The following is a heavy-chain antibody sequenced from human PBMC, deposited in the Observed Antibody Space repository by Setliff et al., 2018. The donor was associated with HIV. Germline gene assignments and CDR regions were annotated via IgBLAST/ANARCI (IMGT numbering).Heavy chain of an antibody. J-gene: IGHJ4*02. CDR2: IYYSGST. D-gene: IGHD6-25*01. CDR3: ARRRLVGYSFDY. Sequence: SETLSLTCTVSGDSISSSSYYWGWIRQPPGKGLEWIGSIYYSGSTHYNPSLQSRVTVSVDTSKNQFSLNLSSVTAADTAVYYCARRRLVGYSFDYWGQGALVTVSS. V-gene: IGHV4-39*01. CDR1: GDSISSSSYY.